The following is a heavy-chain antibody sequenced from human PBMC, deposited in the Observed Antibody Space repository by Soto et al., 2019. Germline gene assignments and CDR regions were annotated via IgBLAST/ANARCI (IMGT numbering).Heavy chain of an antibody. CDR3: AKDFEPRSRTSHTVLFVLDH. D-gene: IGHD2-2*01. CDR1: GFTFSDYG. Sequence: PVGSLRLSCAASGFTFSDYGIHWVRQAPGKGLEWVAVTSYDVNSKYYTDSVKGRFTISRDNSKNTVYLQMNSLRAEDTALYYCAKDFEPRSRTSHTVLFVLDHWGQGIPVTVSS. J-gene: IGHJ4*02. V-gene: IGHV3-30*18. CDR2: TSYDVNSK.